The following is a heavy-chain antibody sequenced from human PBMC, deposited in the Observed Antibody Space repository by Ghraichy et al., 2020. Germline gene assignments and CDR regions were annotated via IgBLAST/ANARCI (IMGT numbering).Heavy chain of an antibody. V-gene: IGHV1-46*01. CDR2: INPSGGST. CDR3: ARDRALGYDFWSGDAFDI. CDR1: GYTFTSYY. J-gene: IGHJ3*02. Sequence: ASVKVSCKASGYTFTSYYMHWVRQAPGQGLEWMGIINPSGGSTSYAQKFQGRVTMTRDTSTSTVYMELSSLRSEDTAVYYCARDRALGYDFWSGDAFDIWGQGTMVTVSS. D-gene: IGHD3-3*01.